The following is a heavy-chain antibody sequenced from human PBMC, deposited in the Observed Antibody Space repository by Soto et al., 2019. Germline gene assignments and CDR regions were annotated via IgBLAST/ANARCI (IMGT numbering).Heavy chain of an antibody. CDR1: GFSLSTSGVA. V-gene: IGHV2-5*02. Sequence: QITLKESGPTLVKPTQTLTLTCTFSGFSLSTSGVAVGWIRQPPGKALEWLALIYWDDDKRYSPSLRSRLTITKDTSKNQLVLRMTNMDPVDTATYYCAYRSPSIRLDPWGQGTLVTVAS. CDR2: IYWDDDK. D-gene: IGHD2-21*01. CDR3: AYRSPSIRLDP. J-gene: IGHJ5*02.